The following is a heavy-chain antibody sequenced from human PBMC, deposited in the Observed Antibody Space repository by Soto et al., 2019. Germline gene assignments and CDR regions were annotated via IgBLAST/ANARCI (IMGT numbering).Heavy chain of an antibody. D-gene: IGHD5-12*01. V-gene: IGHV1-18*01. Sequence: GASVQVSCKASGYTFFTYDISWVRQAPGQGLEWMGWISTYSGDTKYAQKFQGRVTMTTDTSTTTAYLELRSLRSDDTAVYYCARHHGPTTSENWFDPWSQGTLVTVSS. CDR2: ISTYSGDT. CDR1: GYTFFTYD. CDR3: ARHHGPTTSENWFDP. J-gene: IGHJ5*02.